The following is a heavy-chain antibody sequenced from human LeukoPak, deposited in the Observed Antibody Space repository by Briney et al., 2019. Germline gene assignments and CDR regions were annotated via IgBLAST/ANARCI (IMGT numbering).Heavy chain of an antibody. V-gene: IGHV3-30*18. CDR1: GFTFSSYG. J-gene: IGHJ4*02. D-gene: IGHD5-24*01. CDR2: ISYDGSNK. CDR3: AKDIGRHRRDGYNGDY. Sequence: GRSLRLSCAASGFTFSSYGMHWVRQAPGKGLEWVAVISYDGSNKYYADSVKGRFTISRDNSKNTLYLQMNSLRAEDTAVYYCAKDIGRHRRDGYNGDYWGQGTLVTVSS.